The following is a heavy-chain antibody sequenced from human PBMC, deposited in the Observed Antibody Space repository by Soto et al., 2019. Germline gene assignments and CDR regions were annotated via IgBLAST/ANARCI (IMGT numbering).Heavy chain of an antibody. CDR1: GGSFSDYY. V-gene: IGHV4-34*01. J-gene: IGHJ3*02. Sequence: VQLQQWGAGLLKPSGTLSLTCAVYGGSFSDYYWSWIRQPPGKGLEWIGEINHSGSTNYNPSLKSRVTISVDTSKNQFSLKLSSVTAADTAVYYCASFYNWNYSERGDAFDIWGQGTMVTVSS. CDR3: ASFYNWNYSERGDAFDI. D-gene: IGHD1-7*01. CDR2: INHSGST.